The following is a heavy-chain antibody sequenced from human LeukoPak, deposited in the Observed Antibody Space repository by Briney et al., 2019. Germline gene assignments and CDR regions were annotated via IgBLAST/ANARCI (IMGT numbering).Heavy chain of an antibody. Sequence: ASVKVSCKASAYTFSTYYLHWVRQAPGQVLEWMGMINPSDGSTSYAQKFQGRVTMTRDKSTSTVYMELRSLRSEDTAVYYCARVHARDYYYYYYMDVWGKGTTVTVSS. V-gene: IGHV1-46*01. CDR2: INPSDGST. J-gene: IGHJ6*03. CDR3: ARVHARDYYYYYYMDV. CDR1: AYTFSTYY.